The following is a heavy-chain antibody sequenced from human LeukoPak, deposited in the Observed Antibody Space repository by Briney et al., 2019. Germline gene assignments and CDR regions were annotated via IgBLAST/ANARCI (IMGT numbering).Heavy chain of an antibody. CDR3: AKVTMVRGVIRAFDY. V-gene: IGHV3-23*01. CDR2: ISGSGGST. Sequence: PGGSLRLSCAASGFTFSSYAMSWVRQAPGKGLEWASAISGSGGSTYYADSVKGRFTISRDNSKNTLYLQMNSLRAEDTAVYYCAKVTMVRGVIRAFDYWGQGTLVTVSS. J-gene: IGHJ4*02. CDR1: GFTFSSYA. D-gene: IGHD3-10*01.